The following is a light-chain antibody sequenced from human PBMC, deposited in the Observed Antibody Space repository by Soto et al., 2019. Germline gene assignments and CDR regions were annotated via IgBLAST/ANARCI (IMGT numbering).Light chain of an antibody. CDR3: QQRLHWPIT. Sequence: EVVMTQSPATLSVSPGDRATLSCRASQSVDTNVAWYQQKPGQAPRLLVHSASTRATGIPARFTGIGSGTDFTLTISGLQSDDFAVYYCQQRLHWPITFGQGTRLEIK. J-gene: IGKJ5*01. V-gene: IGKV3-15*01. CDR1: QSVDTN. CDR2: SAS.